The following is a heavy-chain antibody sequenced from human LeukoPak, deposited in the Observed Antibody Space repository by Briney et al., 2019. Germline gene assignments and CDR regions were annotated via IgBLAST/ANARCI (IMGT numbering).Heavy chain of an antibody. CDR3: ARDPPLRFGVFDT. D-gene: IGHD3-10*01. J-gene: IGHJ4*02. V-gene: IGHV1-3*01. CDR1: GYTFTSCA. Sequence: ATVKVSCKASGYTFTSCAMHWVRQAPGQRLEWMGWINAGNGNTKYSQKFQGRVTITSDTSESTAYMELSSLRSEDTAVYYCARDPPLRFGVFDTWGQGTLVTVSS. CDR2: INAGNGNT.